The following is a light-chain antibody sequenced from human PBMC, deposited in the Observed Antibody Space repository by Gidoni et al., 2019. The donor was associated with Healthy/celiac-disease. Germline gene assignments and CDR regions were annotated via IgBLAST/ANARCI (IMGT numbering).Light chain of an antibody. CDR3: QAWDSRTPVV. J-gene: IGLJ2*01. CDR2: QHN. Sequence: SYGLTQPPSVSVSPGQTASITCSGDKLGDKYACWYQQNPGQSPVLVIYQHNKRPSGIPERFSGSNSGNTATLTISGTQAMDEADYYCQAWDSRTPVVFGGGTKLTVL. CDR1: KLGDKY. V-gene: IGLV3-1*01.